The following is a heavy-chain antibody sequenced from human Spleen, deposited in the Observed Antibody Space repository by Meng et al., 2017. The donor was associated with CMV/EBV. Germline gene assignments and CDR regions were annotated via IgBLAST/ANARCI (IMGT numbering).Heavy chain of an antibody. V-gene: IGHV3-30*09. Sequence: GESLKISCAASGFTFSSYTMHWVRQAPGKGLQWVALISYDGDIKYYADSVKGRFAISRDESKNTLFLQMNSLRADDTAVYYCAKGYWNPEDWGQGTLVTVSS. CDR3: AKGYWNPED. CDR2: ISYDGDIK. CDR1: GFTFSSYT. J-gene: IGHJ4*02. D-gene: IGHD1-1*01.